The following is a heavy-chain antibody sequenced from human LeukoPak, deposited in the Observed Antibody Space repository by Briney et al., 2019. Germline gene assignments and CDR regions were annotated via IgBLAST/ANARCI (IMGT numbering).Heavy chain of an antibody. CDR3: ASRYLNSSGCFSP. CDR2: INPNSGDT. V-gene: IGHV1-2*02. D-gene: IGHD6-19*01. J-gene: IGHJ5*02. Sequence: ASVKVSCKASGYTFSDYYIHWVRQAPGQGLEWMGWINPNSGDTNYAQKFQGRVTMTRDTSISTAYMELSRLRSDDTAVYYCASRYLNSSGCFSPWGQGTLVTVSS. CDR1: GYTFSDYY.